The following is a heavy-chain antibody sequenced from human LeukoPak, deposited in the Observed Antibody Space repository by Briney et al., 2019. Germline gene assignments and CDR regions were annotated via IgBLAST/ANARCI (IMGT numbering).Heavy chain of an antibody. V-gene: IGHV3-23*01. CDR1: EFTFSSYA. CDR3: ARGRDYGECDY. Sequence: GGSLRLSCAASEFTFSSYAMSWVRQAPGKGLEWVSLISGGGYTTYYADSVKGRFTISRDNSKNTLYLQVNSLRAEDTAVYYCARGRDYGECDYWGQGTLVTVSS. J-gene: IGHJ4*02. D-gene: IGHD4-17*01. CDR2: ISGGGYTT.